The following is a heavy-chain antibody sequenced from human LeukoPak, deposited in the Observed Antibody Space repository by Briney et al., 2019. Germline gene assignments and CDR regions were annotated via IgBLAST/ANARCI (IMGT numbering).Heavy chain of an antibody. CDR1: GYTFTSYG. CDR2: ISAYNGNT. Sequence: ASVKVSCKASGYTFTSYGISWVRQAPGQGLEWMGWISAYNGNTNYAQKLQGRVTMTTDTSTSTAYMELRSLRSDDTAVYYCARQTLAYCGGGCYSPEFDYWGQGTLVTVSP. J-gene: IGHJ4*02. CDR3: ARQTLAYCGGGCYSPEFDY. V-gene: IGHV1-18*01. D-gene: IGHD2-21*02.